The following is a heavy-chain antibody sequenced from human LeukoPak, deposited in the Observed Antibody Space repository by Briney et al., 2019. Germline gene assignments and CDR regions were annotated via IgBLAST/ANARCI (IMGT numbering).Heavy chain of an antibody. CDR1: GYTLPELS. J-gene: IGHJ4*02. V-gene: IGHV1-24*01. CDR3: ATQGSYDYVWGSYRANDH. CDR2: FDPEDGET. Sequence: GASVKVSCKVSGYTLPELSMHWVRQAPGKGREWMGGFDPEDGETIYAQQFQGRVAMTEDTSTDTAYMELSSLRSEDTAVYYCATQGSYDYVWGSYRANDHWGQGTLVTVSS. D-gene: IGHD3-16*02.